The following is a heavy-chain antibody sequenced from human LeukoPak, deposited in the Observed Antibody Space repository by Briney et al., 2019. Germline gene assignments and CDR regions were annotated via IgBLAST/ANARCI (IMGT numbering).Heavy chain of an antibody. V-gene: IGHV4-31*03. Sequence: SETLSLTCTVSGGSISSGGHHWRWIRQHPGKGLEWIGYIYYTGCSNYNPFLKSRISISVDTSKDQFSLKLSSVTAADTAVYVCARHGSGSYFEYWGEGALVIVSS. J-gene: IGHJ4*02. CDR2: IYYTGCS. CDR3: ARHGSGSYFEY. CDR1: GGSISSGGHH. D-gene: IGHD3-10*01.